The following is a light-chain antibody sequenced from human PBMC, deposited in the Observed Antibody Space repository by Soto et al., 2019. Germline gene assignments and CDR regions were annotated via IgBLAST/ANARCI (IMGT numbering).Light chain of an antibody. CDR2: DVS. Sequence: QSVLTQPRSVSGSPGQSVTISCTGTSSDVGGYNSVSWYQQHPGKAPKLMIYDVSKRPSGVPDRFSGSKSGNTASLTISGLQAEDEADYYCYSYAGSYTWVFGGGTKLTVL. V-gene: IGLV2-11*01. CDR1: SSDVGGYNS. J-gene: IGLJ3*02. CDR3: YSYAGSYTWV.